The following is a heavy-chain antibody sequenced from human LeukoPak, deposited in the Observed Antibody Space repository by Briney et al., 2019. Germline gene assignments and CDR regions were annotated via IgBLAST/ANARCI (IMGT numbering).Heavy chain of an antibody. CDR3: ARGRDYASGAKYFDY. D-gene: IGHD2-2*01. CDR2: ISDDGSRT. V-gene: IGHV3-74*01. CDR1: GFTVGAHW. J-gene: IGHJ4*02. Sequence: PGGSLRLSCAASGFTVGAHWMSWVRQAPGKGLVWVSRISDDGSRTGYADSVKGRVTISRDNAKNTLYLQMNSLRVEDTAVYYCARGRDYASGAKYFDYWGQGSLVTVSS.